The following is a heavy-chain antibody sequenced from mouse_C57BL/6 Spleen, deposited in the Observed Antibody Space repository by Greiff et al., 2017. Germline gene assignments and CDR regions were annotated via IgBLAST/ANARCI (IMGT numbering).Heavy chain of an antibody. CDR1: GYTFTSYW. CDR2: IYPGSGST. V-gene: IGHV1-55*01. Sequence: QVQLQQPGAELVKPGASVKMSCKASGYTFTSYWITWVKQRPGQGLEWIGDIYPGSGSTNYNEKLQSKATLTVDTSSSTAYMQLSSLTSEDSAVYYCARRYYYGSSYEDDWGEGTTLTVSS. D-gene: IGHD1-1*01. CDR3: ARRYYYGSSYEDD. J-gene: IGHJ2*01.